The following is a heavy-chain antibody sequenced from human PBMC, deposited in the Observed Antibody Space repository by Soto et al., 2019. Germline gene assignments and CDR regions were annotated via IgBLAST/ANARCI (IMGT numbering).Heavy chain of an antibody. CDR1: GGAIGSHY. Sequence: QIQLQESGPGLVKPSETLSLTCSISGGAIGSHYWTWIRQPAGKGLEWIGRIYSSGNTKYNPSLQSRVNTSLDTSKNRFSLRLESVTAADTAVYFCARGQRFSDWFDPWGQGTSVTVSS. CDR2: IYSSGNT. CDR3: ARGQRFSDWFDP. J-gene: IGHJ5*02. V-gene: IGHV4-4*07. D-gene: IGHD3-3*01.